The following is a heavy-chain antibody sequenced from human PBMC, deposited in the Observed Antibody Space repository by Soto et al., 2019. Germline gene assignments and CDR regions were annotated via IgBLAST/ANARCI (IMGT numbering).Heavy chain of an antibody. D-gene: IGHD6-6*01. CDR3: ARLYSSSANWFDP. V-gene: IGHV4-39*01. CDR2: IYYSGST. J-gene: IGHJ5*02. CDR1: GGSISSSSYY. Sequence: SETLSLTXTVSGGSISSSSYYWGWIRQPPGKGLEWIGSIYYSGSTYYNPSLKSRVTISVDTSKNQFSLKLSSVTAADTAVYYCARLYSSSANWFDPWGQGTLVTVSS.